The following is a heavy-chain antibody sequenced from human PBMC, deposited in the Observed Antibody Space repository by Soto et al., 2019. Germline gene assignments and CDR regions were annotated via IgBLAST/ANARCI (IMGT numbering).Heavy chain of an antibody. CDR2: INPNGGST. CDR1: GYRFTTYQ. CDR3: ARGDSNGWYFDD. Sequence: ASVKVSCKASGYRFTTYQMHWVRQAPGQGLEWMGTINPNGGSTSYAQRFQGRVTMTRDTSTSTVYMRLSSLRSEDTALYYCARGDSNGWYFDDWGQGTLVTVSS. J-gene: IGHJ4*02. V-gene: IGHV1-46*01. D-gene: IGHD6-19*01.